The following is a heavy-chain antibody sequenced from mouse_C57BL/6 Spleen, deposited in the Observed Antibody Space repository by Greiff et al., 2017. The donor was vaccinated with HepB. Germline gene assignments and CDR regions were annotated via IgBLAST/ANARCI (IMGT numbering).Heavy chain of an antibody. D-gene: IGHD1-1*01. V-gene: IGHV1-80*01. CDR3: AREDYYGSSYRYWYFDV. Sequence: VKLMESGAELVKPGASVKISCKASGYAFSSYWMNWVKQRPGKGLEWIGQIYPGDGDTNYNGKFKGKATLTADKSSSTAYMQLSSLTSEDSAVYFCAREDYYGSSYRYWYFDVWGTGTTVTVSS. J-gene: IGHJ1*03. CDR1: GYAFSSYW. CDR2: IYPGDGDT.